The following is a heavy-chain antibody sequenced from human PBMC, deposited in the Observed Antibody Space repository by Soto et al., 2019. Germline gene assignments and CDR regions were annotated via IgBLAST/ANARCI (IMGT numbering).Heavy chain of an antibody. CDR2: ISIYNGNT. CDR1: GYTFINYG. CDR3: ARRLSENSYAFDF. D-gene: IGHD1-26*01. V-gene: IGHV1-18*04. J-gene: IGHJ3*01. Sequence: ASVKVSCKASGYTFINYGISWVRQTPGQGLEWMGCISIYNGNTKYAQKVQGRVTMTTDTSTNTAYMELRGLRSDDTAVYYCARRLSENSYAFDFWGQGTMVTV.